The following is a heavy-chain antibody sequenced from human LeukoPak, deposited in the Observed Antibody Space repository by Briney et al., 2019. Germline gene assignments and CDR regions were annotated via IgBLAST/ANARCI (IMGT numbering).Heavy chain of an antibody. J-gene: IGHJ4*02. CDR3: ARDSTLRDANQKALFDY. CDR2: ISSSSSTI. V-gene: IGHV3-48*02. Sequence: GGSLRLSCAASGFTFSSYSMNWVRQAPGKGLEWVSYISSSSSTIYYAGSVKGRFTISRDNAKNSLYLQMNSLRDEDTAVYYCARDSTLRDANQKALFDYWGQGTLVTVSS. D-gene: IGHD1-14*01. CDR1: GFTFSSYS.